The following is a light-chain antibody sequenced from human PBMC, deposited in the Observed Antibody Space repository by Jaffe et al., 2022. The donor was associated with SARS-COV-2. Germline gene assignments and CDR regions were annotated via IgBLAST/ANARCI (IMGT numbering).Light chain of an antibody. V-gene: IGLV3-1*01. CDR1: RLGDMF. CDR2: QDT. Sequence: SNGLTQPPSVSVSPGQTASISCSGDRLGDMFACWYQQKPGQSPVLVIYQDTKRPSGIPERFSASKSGNTATLTISGTQAMDEADYYCQAWDSGTAVPFGGGTKLTVL. J-gene: IGLJ2*01. CDR3: QAWDSGTAVP.